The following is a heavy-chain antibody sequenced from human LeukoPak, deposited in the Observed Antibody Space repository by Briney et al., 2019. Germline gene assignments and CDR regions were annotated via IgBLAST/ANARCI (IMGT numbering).Heavy chain of an antibody. D-gene: IGHD3-10*01. V-gene: IGHV2-5*02. CDR1: GFSLTTTGVG. J-gene: IGHJ4*02. CDR3: ARSIGALDY. CDR2: MYWDGDK. Sequence: ESGPTLVKPTQTLTLTCDFSGFSLTTTGVGVGWIRQPPGKALEWLGSMYWDGDKRYRPSLKTRLTITKDTSKDQVVLTMTDMDAVDKATYYCARSIGALDYWGQGILVTVSS.